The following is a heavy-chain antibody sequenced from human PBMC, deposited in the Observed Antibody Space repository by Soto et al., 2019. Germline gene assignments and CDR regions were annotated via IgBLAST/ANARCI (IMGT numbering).Heavy chain of an antibody. J-gene: IGHJ6*02. CDR3: ARRGGFDYYYYGMDV. Sequence: GESLKISCKGSGYSFTSYWIGWVRQMPGKGLEWMGIIYPGDSDTRYSSSFQGQVTISADKSISTAYLQWSSLKASDTAMYYCARRGGFDYYYYGMDVWGQGTTVTVSS. CDR1: GYSFTSYW. D-gene: IGHD2-15*01. V-gene: IGHV5-51*01. CDR2: IYPGDSDT.